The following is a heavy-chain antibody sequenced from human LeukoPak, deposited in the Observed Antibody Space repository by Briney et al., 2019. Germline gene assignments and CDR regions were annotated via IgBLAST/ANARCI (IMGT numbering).Heavy chain of an antibody. CDR2: IYSGGST. J-gene: IGHJ4*02. D-gene: IGHD5-24*01. CDR3: ARRSKMATIDY. Sequence: GGSLRLSCAASGFNVSSNYMSWVRQAPGKGLEWVSVIYSGGSTYYADSVKGRFTISRDNSKNTLYLQMNSLRAEDTAVYYCARRSKMATIDYWGQGTLVTVSS. CDR1: GFNVSSNY. V-gene: IGHV3-66*01.